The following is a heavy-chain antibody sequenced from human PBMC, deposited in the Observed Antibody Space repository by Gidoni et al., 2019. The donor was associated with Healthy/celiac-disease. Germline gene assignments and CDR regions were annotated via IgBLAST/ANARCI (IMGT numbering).Heavy chain of an antibody. J-gene: IGHJ4*02. V-gene: IGHV4-59*01. D-gene: IGHD6-6*01. CDR3: ARGGIAARPID. Sequence: QVQLQESGPGLVKPSETLSLTCTVSGGSISSYYWSWIRPPPGKGLEWIGYIYYSGSTNYNPSLKSRVTISVDTSKNQFSLKLSSVTAADTAVYYCARGGIAARPIDWGQGTLVTVSS. CDR2: IYYSGST. CDR1: GGSISSYY.